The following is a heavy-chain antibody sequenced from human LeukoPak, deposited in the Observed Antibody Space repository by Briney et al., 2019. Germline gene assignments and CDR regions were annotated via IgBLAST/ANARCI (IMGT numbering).Heavy chain of an antibody. CDR1: GFTFSNYA. D-gene: IGHD6-13*01. Sequence: PGGSLRLSCAASGFTFSNYAMSWVRQGPGKGLEWGSGISGSGGGTYYAASVKGRFTISRDNSKNTLYLQMNSLRAEDTAVYYCARAFTSSWWVFDYWGQGTLVTVSS. CDR2: ISGSGGGT. J-gene: IGHJ4*02. V-gene: IGHV3-23*01. CDR3: ARAFTSSWWVFDY.